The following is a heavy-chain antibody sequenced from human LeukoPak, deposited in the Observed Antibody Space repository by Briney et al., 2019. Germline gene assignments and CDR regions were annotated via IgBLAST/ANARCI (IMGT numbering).Heavy chain of an antibody. CDR1: GYTLTELS. CDR3: ARRNDYGDYESAFDI. V-gene: IGHV1-69*02. Sequence: ASVKVSCKVSGYTLTELSMHWVRQAPGQGLEWMGRIIPILDITNYAQKFQGRVTITADKSTSTAYMELSSLRSEDTAVYYCARRNDYGDYESAFDIWGQGTMVTVSS. D-gene: IGHD4-17*01. J-gene: IGHJ3*02. CDR2: IIPILDIT.